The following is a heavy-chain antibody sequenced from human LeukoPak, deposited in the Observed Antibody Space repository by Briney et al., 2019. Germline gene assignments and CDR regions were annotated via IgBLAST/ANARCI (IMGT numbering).Heavy chain of an antibody. CDR2: INPNSGGT. J-gene: IGHJ6*03. V-gene: IGHV1-2*02. D-gene: IGHD2-2*01. CDR3: ARDGIVVVPAAIWGSYYYYMDV. Sequence: ASVKVSCKASGYTFTGYYTHWVRQAPGQGLEWMGWINPNSGGTNYAQKFQGRVTMTRDTSISTAYMELSRLRSDDTAVYYCARDGIVVVPAAIWGSYYYYMDVWGKGTTVTVSS. CDR1: GYTFTGYY.